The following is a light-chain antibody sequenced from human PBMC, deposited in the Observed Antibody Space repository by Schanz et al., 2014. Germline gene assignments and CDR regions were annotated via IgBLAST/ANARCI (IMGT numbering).Light chain of an antibody. CDR1: QDISNY. J-gene: IGKJ1*01. CDR3: QQSYSAPRT. CDR2: AAS. Sequence: IQMTQSPSSLSASVGDRVTITCQASQDISNYLNWYQQKPGKAPKLLIYAASSLQSGVPSRFSGSGSGTDFTLTISSLQPEDFATYYCQQSYSAPRTFGQGTKVEI. V-gene: IGKV1-39*01.